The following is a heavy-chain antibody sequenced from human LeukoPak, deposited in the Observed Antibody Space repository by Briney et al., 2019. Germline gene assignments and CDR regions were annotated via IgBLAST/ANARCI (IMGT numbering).Heavy chain of an antibody. D-gene: IGHD1-14*01. J-gene: IGHJ3*02. CDR1: GFTFSSYE. CDR2: ISSSGRSI. CDR3: ARIGIDAFDI. V-gene: IGHV3-48*03. Sequence: GGSLRLSCAASGFTFSSYEMNWVRQAPGKGLEWVSYISSSGRSIYSADSVKGRFTISRDNAKNSLYLQMNSLRAEDTAVYYCARIGIDAFDIWGQGTMVTVSS.